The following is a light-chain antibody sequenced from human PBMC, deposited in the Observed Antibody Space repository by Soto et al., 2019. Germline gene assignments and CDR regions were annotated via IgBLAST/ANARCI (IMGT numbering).Light chain of an antibody. CDR2: EVN. J-gene: IGLJ1*01. CDR3: SSYAGSSNA. V-gene: IGLV2-8*01. Sequence: QSVLAQPPSASGSPGQSVAISCTGTSSDVGGYNYVSWYQQHPGKAPKLMIYEVNKRPSGAPDRFSGSKSGNTASLTVSGLQAEDEADYYCSSYAGSSNAFGTGTKVTVL. CDR1: SSDVGGYNY.